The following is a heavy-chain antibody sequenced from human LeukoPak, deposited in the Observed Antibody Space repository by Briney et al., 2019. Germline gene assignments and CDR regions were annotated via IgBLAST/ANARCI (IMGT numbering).Heavy chain of an antibody. D-gene: IGHD6-6*01. CDR2: IIPIFGTA. V-gene: IGHV1-69*05. CDR1: GGTFISYA. CDR3: ARQNIAARDWFDY. J-gene: IGHJ4*02. Sequence: ASVKVSCKASGGTFISYAISWVRQAPGHGLEWMGGIIPIFGTANYAQKFQGRVTITTDESTSTAYMELSSLRSEDTAVYYCARQNIAARDWFDYWGQGTLVTVSS.